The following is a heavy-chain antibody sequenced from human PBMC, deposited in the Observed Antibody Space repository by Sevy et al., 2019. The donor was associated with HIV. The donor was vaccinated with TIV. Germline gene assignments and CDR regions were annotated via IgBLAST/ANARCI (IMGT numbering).Heavy chain of an antibody. CDR2: IYYSGST. CDR1: GGSIRSYY. Sequence: SETLSLTCTVSGGSIRSYYWSWIRQPPGKGLEWIGYIYYSGSTNYNPSLKSRVTISADTSKNQFSLKLSSVTAADTAVYYCAGGGGPRSPPTSWGQGTLVTVSS. V-gene: IGHV4-59*13. D-gene: IGHD2-15*01. J-gene: IGHJ4*02. CDR3: AGGGGPRSPPTS.